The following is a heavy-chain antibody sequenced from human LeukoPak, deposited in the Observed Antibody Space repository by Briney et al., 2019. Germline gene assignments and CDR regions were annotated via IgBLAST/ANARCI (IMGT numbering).Heavy chain of an antibody. CDR3: ARGRAGNAGSNWFHP. CDR1: GGSFSGSC. J-gene: IGHJ5*02. D-gene: IGHD2-2*01. CDR2: INHSEST. V-gene: IGHV4-34*01. Sequence: SETLSLTCAVYGGSFSGSCWSWIRQPPGKGLEWIGEINHSESTIYNPSLKSRVTISVDTSKSHFSLKLSSVTAADTAVYYCARGRAGNAGSNWFHPWGQGNLVTVSS.